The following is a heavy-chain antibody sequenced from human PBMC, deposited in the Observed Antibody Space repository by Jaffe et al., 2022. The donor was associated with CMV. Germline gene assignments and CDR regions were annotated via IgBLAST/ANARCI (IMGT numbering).Heavy chain of an antibody. D-gene: IGHD6-19*01. CDR3: ARDQAVAGYYYGMDV. CDR2: IYSGGST. CDR1: GFTVSSNY. Sequence: EVQLVESGGGLIQPGGSLRLSCAASGFTVSSNYMSWVRQAPGKGLEWVSVIYSGGSTYYADSVKGRFTISRDNSKNTLYLQMNSLRAEDTAVYYCARDQAVAGYYYGMDVWGQGTTVTVSS. V-gene: IGHV3-53*01. J-gene: IGHJ6*02.